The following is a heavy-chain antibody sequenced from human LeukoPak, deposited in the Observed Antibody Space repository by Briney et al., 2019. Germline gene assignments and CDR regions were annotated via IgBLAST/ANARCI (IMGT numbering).Heavy chain of an antibody. D-gene: IGHD2-2*01. CDR2: IYYSGST. J-gene: IGHJ4*02. CDR3: ARYRSEYQLGVWP. V-gene: IGHV4-39*01. CDR1: GGSISSSSYY. Sequence: SETLSLTCTVSGGSISSSSYYWGWIRQPPGKGLEWIGSIYYSGSTYYNPSLKSRVTISVDTSKNQFSLKLSSVTAADTAVYYCARYRSEYQLGVWPWGQGTLVTVSS.